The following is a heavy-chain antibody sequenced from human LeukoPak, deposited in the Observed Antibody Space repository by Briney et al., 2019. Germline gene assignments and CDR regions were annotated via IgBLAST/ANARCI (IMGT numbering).Heavy chain of an antibody. Sequence: SETLSLTCAVSGGSISSGGYSWSWIRQPPGKGLEWIGYIYHSGSTYYNPSPKSRVTISVDRSKNQFSLKLSSVTAADTAVYYCARAYSNLNWFDPWGQGTLVTVSS. CDR2: IYHSGST. J-gene: IGHJ5*02. CDR1: GGSISSGGYS. D-gene: IGHD4-11*01. V-gene: IGHV4-30-2*01. CDR3: ARAYSNLNWFDP.